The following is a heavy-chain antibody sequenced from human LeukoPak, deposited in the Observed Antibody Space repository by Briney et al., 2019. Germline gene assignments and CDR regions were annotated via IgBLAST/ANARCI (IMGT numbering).Heavy chain of an antibody. V-gene: IGHV4-59*01. J-gene: IGHJ4*02. CDR2: IYYSGST. CDR3: ARGALLTGYYNY. CDR1: GGSISSYY. Sequence: SETLSLTCTVSGGSISSYYWSWIRQPPGKGLEWIGYIYYSGSTNYNPSLKSRVTISVDTSKNQFSLKLSSVTAADTAVYYCARGALLTGYYNYWGQGTLVTVSS. D-gene: IGHD3-9*01.